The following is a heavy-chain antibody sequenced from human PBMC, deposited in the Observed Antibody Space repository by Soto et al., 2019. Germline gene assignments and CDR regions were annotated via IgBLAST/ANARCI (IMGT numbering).Heavy chain of an antibody. J-gene: IGHJ6*02. CDR3: ARTGGYCSSTSCYLDYYYYYGMDV. CDR1: GGSISSSSYY. D-gene: IGHD2-2*01. CDR2: IYYSGST. Sequence: QLQLQESGPGLVKPSETLSLTCTVSGGSISSSSYYWGWIRQPPGKGLEGIGSIYYSGSTYYNPYLKRRVTISLDMSKNQFSLKLSSVTAADTAVSYSARTGGYCSSTSCYLDYYYYYGMDVWGQGTTVTVSS. V-gene: IGHV4-39*01.